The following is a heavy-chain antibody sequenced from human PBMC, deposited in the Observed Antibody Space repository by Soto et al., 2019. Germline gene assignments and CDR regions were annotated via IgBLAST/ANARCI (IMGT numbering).Heavy chain of an antibody. CDR2: IYHSGST. CDR3: ARGDDSSSRSYGPRNWFDP. CDR1: GGSLSSGSYS. J-gene: IGHJ5*02. D-gene: IGHD6-13*01. V-gene: IGHV4-30-2*01. Sequence: SESLSLTCAVSGGSLSSGSYSWSWIRQPPGKGLEWIGYIYHSGSTYYNPSLKSRVTISVDTSKNQFSLKLSSVTAADTAVYYCARGDDSSSRSYGPRNWFDPWGQGTLVTVSS.